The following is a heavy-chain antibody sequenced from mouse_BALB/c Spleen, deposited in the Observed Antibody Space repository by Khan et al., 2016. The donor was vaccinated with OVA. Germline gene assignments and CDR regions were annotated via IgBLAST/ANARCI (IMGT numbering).Heavy chain of an antibody. CDR1: GLSLTNYG. J-gene: IGHJ3*01. Sequence: QVQLKQSGPGLVAPSQSLSITCTVSGLSLTNYGISWIRQPPGKGLEWLGVIWGDGSTNYHSALISRLSINKDNSKSQVFLTLNSLQTDDTATYYCAIVYYGYDWFTYWGQGTLVTVSA. CDR3: AIVYYGYDWFTY. D-gene: IGHD2-2*01. CDR2: IWGDGST. V-gene: IGHV2-3*01.